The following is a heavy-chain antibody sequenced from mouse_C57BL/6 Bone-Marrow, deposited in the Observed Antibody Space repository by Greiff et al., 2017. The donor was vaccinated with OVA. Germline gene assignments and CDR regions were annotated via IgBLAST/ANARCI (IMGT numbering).Heavy chain of an antibody. CDR1: GYTFTSYW. D-gene: IGHD1-1*01. Sequence: VQLQQPGAELVMPGASVKLSCKASGYTFTSYWMHWVKQRPGQGLEWIGEIDPSDSYTNYNQKFKGKSTLTVDKSSSTADMQLSSLTSEDSAVYYCAREDYYYGSSPLGYWGQGTLVTVSA. V-gene: IGHV1-69*01. CDR2: IDPSDSYT. J-gene: IGHJ3*02. CDR3: AREDYYYGSSPLGY.